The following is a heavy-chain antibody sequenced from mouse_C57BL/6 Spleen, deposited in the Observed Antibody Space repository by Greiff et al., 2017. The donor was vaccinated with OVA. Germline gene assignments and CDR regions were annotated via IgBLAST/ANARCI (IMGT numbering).Heavy chain of an antibody. V-gene: IGHV5-6*01. CDR3: ARRDYDGRAFDY. CDR1: GFTFSSYG. D-gene: IGHD2-4*01. CDR2: ISSGGSYT. J-gene: IGHJ2*01. Sequence: EVQLVESGGDLVKPGGSLKLSCAASGFTFSSYGMSWVRQTPDKRLEWVATISSGGSYTYYPDSVKGRFTISRDNAKNTLYLQMSSLKSEDTAMYYCARRDYDGRAFDYWGQGTTLTVSS.